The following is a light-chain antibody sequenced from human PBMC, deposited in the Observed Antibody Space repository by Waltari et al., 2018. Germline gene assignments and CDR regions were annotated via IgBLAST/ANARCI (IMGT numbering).Light chain of an antibody. CDR1: QRLLHSNAYNY. CDR2: LGS. V-gene: IGKV2-28*01. J-gene: IGKJ4*01. CDR3: MQALQTPPT. Sequence: DIVMTQSPLSLPVTPGERASIPCRSSQRLLHSNAYNYLDWYLQKPGQSPQLLIYLGSNSAPGDPDSLSGSGSGKDFTLKSSRVEAKDVGVYYCMQALQTPPTVGGGTKVEIK.